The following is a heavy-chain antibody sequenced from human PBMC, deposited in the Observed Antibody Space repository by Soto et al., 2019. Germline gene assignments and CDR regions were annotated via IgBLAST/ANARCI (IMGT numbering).Heavy chain of an antibody. CDR1: GGSISSGDYY. CDR2: IYYSGST. CDR3: ANNWHWGSLVH. J-gene: IGHJ4*02. V-gene: IGHV4-30-4*01. D-gene: IGHD1-1*01. Sequence: SETLSLTCTVSGGSISSGDYYWSWIRQPPGKGLEWIGYIYYSGSTYYNPSLKSRVTISVDTSKNQFSLKLTSVTAADTAVYYCANNWHWGSLVHWGQGTPVTVSS.